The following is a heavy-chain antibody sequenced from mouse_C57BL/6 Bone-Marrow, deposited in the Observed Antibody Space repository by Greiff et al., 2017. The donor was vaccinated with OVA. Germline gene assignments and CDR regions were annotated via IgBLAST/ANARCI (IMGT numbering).Heavy chain of an antibody. J-gene: IGHJ4*01. CDR1: GFTFSDYG. CDR2: ISSGSSTI. CDR3: ARPYYGSSYEYYYAMDY. Sequence: EVKLVESGGGLVKPGGSLKLSCAASGFTFSDYGMHWVRQAPEKGLEWVAYISSGSSTIYYADTVKGRFTISRDNAKNTLFLQMTSLRSEDTAMYYCARPYYGSSYEYYYAMDYWGQGTSVTVSS. D-gene: IGHD1-1*01. V-gene: IGHV5-17*01.